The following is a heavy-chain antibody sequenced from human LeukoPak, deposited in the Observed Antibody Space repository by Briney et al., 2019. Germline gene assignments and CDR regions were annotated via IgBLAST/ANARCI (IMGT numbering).Heavy chain of an antibody. CDR2: INHSGGT. CDR1: GGSFSGYY. D-gene: IGHD3-3*01. J-gene: IGHJ4*02. CDR3: ARGGGGYDFWSGYYNRDYYFDY. Sequence: KPSETLSLTCAVYGGSFSGYYWSWIRQLPGKGLEWFGEINHSGGTNYNPSLKSRVTISVDTSKNQFSLKLRSVTAADTAVYYCARGGGGYDFWSGYYNRDYYFDYWGQGTLVTVSS. V-gene: IGHV4-34*01.